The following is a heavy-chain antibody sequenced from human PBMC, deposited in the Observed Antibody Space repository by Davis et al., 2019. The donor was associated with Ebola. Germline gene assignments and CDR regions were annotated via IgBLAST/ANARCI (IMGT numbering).Heavy chain of an antibody. V-gene: IGHV6-1*01. CDR1: GDSVSSGG. J-gene: IGHJ6*04. Sequence: PSETLSPTCAISGDSVSSGGWNWIRQSPSRGLEWLGRTYYNSKWYNDYAVSVKSRITINPDTSKNQFSLQLNSVTPEDTALYYCARGWLRAGMDVWGEGTTVTVSS. CDR3: ARGWLRAGMDV. D-gene: IGHD5-18*01. CDR2: TYYNSKWYN.